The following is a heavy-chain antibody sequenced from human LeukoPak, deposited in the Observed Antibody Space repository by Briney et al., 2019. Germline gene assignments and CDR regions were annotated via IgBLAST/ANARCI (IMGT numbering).Heavy chain of an antibody. V-gene: IGHV3-74*01. CDR1: GFTFSSYW. J-gene: IGHJ6*02. CDR3: ARARSGSSAGNYGMDV. D-gene: IGHD1-26*01. Sequence: PGGSLRLSCAASGFTFSSYWMHWVRQAPGKGLVWVSRINSDGSSTSYADPVKGRFTISRDNAKNTLYLQMNSLRAEDTAVYYCARARSGSSAGNYGMDVWGQGTTVTVSS. CDR2: INSDGSST.